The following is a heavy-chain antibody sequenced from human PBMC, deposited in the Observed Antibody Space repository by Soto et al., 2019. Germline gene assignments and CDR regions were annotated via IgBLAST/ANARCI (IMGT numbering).Heavy chain of an antibody. Sequence: WGSLRLSCSGSGFTFNEYPMHWVRQAPGKGLEYVSTISFDGGSAHYADSVKGRFTISRDNSKNTLSLQMGSLRAEDTAVYYCVKTRIPVRGLMGYYYGMDVWGQGTTVTVSS. CDR1: GFTFNEYP. CDR2: ISFDGGSA. CDR3: VKTRIPVRGLMGYYYGMDV. V-gene: IGHV3-64D*06. J-gene: IGHJ6*02. D-gene: IGHD3-10*01.